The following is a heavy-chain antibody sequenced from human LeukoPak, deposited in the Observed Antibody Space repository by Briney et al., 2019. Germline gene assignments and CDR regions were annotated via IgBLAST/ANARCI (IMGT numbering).Heavy chain of an antibody. D-gene: IGHD5-12*01. Sequence: GGSLSLSCAASGFTFSNYWMHWVRQAPGKGLVWVSRVNSDGTGTTYADSVEGRFTISRDNAKNTLYLEMNSLRAEDTAIYYCIRTLIVATSPYMDVWGKGTTVTVSS. CDR1: GFTFSNYW. J-gene: IGHJ6*03. CDR2: VNSDGTGT. CDR3: IRTLIVATSPYMDV. V-gene: IGHV3-74*01.